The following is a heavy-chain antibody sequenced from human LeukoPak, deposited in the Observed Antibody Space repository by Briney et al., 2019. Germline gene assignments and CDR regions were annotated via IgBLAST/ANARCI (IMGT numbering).Heavy chain of an antibody. Sequence: GGSLRLSCAASGFTFDDYAMHWVRQAPGKGLEWVSGISWNSGSIGYADSVKGRFTISRDNAKNSLYLQMNSLRAEDTALYYCAKGLSATDAFDIWGQGTMATVSS. CDR1: GFTFDDYA. J-gene: IGHJ3*02. V-gene: IGHV3-9*01. CDR2: ISWNSGSI. CDR3: AKGLSATDAFDI.